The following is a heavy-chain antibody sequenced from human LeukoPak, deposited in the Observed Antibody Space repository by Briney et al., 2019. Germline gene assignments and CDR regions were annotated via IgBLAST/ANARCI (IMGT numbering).Heavy chain of an antibody. J-gene: IGHJ4*02. CDR2: IGSDGGST. V-gene: IGHV3-74*03. D-gene: IGHD1-26*01. CDR3: ARGGSGNFYY. Sequence: GGSLRLSCTASGFAFSGYWMNWVRQAPGKGLVWVSRIGSDGGSTTYADSVKGRFTISRDNAKNTLYLQMTSLRAEDTAVYYCARGGSGNFYYWGQGTLVTVSS. CDR1: GFAFSGYW.